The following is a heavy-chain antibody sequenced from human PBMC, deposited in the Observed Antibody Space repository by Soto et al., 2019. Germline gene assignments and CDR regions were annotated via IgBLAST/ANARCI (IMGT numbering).Heavy chain of an antibody. CDR3: ASSLSPGVRKPPYV. D-gene: IGHD3-10*01. J-gene: IGHJ4*02. CDR1: GFTFNDSA. Sequence: PGGSLRLSCTASGFTFNDSAMTWVRQAPGKGLEWVSGISGRGDAKYYAASVRGRFTIFRDNSRSTVSLQIDSLRVDDTAVYYCASSLSPGVRKPPYVWGLGTPVTVSS. V-gene: IGHV3-23*01. CDR2: ISGRGDAK.